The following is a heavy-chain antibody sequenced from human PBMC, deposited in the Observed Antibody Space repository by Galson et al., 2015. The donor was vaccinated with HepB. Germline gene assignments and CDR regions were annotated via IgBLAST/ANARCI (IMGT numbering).Heavy chain of an antibody. V-gene: IGHV3-21*01. CDR2: ISSSSSYI. J-gene: IGHJ6*02. D-gene: IGHD3-3*01. Sequence: SLRLSCAASGFTFSRYSMNWVRQAPGKGLEWVSSISSSSSYIYYADSVKGRFTISRDKAKNSLYLQMNSLRADDTAVYYCARDRAAAYYDFWTGYPYYYYYCMDVWGQGTTVTVSS. CDR1: GFTFSRYS. CDR3: ARDRAAAYYDFWTGYPYYYYYCMDV.